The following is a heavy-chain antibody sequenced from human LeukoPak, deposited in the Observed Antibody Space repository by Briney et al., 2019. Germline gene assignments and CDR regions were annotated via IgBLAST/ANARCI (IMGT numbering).Heavy chain of an antibody. D-gene: IGHD2-15*01. CDR1: GGTFSSYA. V-gene: IGHV1-69*13. J-gene: IGHJ4*02. Sequence: ASVEVSCKASGGTFSSYAISWVRQAPGQGLEWMGGIIPIFGTTNYAQKFQGRVTITADESTSTAYMELSSLRSEDTAVYYCARGYCSGGSCPTGFDYWGQGTLVTVPS. CDR2: IIPIFGTT. CDR3: ARGYCSGGSCPTGFDY.